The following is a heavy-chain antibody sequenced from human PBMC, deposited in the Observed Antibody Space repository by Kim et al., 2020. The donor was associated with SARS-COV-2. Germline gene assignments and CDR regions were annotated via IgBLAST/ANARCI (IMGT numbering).Heavy chain of an antibody. Sequence: SETLSLTCTVSGGSISHYYWSWILQPPGKGLEWSGYTYHRGSIYYNPSFISRATGFLDTSNNQFSLRLSSVTAADTAVYYCARMPYYDYYIDVWGRGTTVIVSS. CDR1: GGSISHYY. J-gene: IGHJ6*03. D-gene: IGHD3-16*01. CDR3: ARMPYYDYYIDV. CDR2: TYHRGSI. V-gene: IGHV4-59*01.